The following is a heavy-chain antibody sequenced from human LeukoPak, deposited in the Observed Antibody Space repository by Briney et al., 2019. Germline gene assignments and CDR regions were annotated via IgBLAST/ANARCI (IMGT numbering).Heavy chain of an antibody. Sequence: EASVKVSCKASGYTFTGYYMHLVRQAPGQGLEWMGWINPNSGGTNYAQKFQGRVTMTRDTAISTAYMELSRLRSDDTAVYYCARGGSGKYGMDVWGQGTTVTVSS. D-gene: IGHD3-10*01. CDR3: ARGGSGKYGMDV. J-gene: IGHJ6*02. CDR2: INPNSGGT. CDR1: GYTFTGYY. V-gene: IGHV1-2*02.